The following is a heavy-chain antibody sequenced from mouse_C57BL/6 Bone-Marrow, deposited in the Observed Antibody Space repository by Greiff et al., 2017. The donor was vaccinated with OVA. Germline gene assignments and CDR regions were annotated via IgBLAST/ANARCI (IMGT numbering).Heavy chain of an antibody. CDR3: ASSYYSNAWFAY. CDR2: IDPSDSYT. CDR1: GYTFTSYW. J-gene: IGHJ3*01. V-gene: IGHV1-69*01. Sequence: VQLKQPGAELVMPGASVKLSCKASGYTFTSYWMHWVKQRPGQGLEWIGEIDPSDSYTNYNQKFKGKSTLTVDKSSSTAYMQLSSLTSEDSAVYYCASSYYSNAWFAYWGQGTLVTVSA. D-gene: IGHD2-5*01.